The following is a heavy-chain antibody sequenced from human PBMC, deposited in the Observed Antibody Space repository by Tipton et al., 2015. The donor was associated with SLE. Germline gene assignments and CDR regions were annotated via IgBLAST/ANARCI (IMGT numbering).Heavy chain of an antibody. CDR2: IYYSGNT. CDR1: GGSISRSSYY. J-gene: IGHJ3*02. V-gene: IGHV4-31*03. Sequence: TLSLTCTVSGGSISRSSYYWSWIRQHPGKGLEWIGYIYYSGNTYYNPSLKSRVTISVDTSKNQFSLKLSSVTAADTAVYYCARDSFSLRESSARDPGAFDIWGQGTMVTVSS. D-gene: IGHD3-22*01. CDR3: ARDSFSLRESSARDPGAFDI.